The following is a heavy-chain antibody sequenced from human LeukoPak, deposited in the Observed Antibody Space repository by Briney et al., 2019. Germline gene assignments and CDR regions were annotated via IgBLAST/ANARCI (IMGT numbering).Heavy chain of an antibody. Sequence: SETLSLTCTVSGGSISTYYWSWIRQPPGKGLEWIGSIYYSGSTYYNPSLKSRVTISVDTSKNQFSLKLSSVTAADTAVYYCASPQTGFFGVARRGYYFDYWGQGTLVTVSS. CDR1: GGSISTYY. V-gene: IGHV4-39*01. CDR3: ASPQTGFFGVARRGYYFDY. J-gene: IGHJ4*02. CDR2: IYYSGST. D-gene: IGHD3-3*01.